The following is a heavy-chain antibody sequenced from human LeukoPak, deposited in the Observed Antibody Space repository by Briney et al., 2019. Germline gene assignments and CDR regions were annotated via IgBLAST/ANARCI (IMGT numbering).Heavy chain of an antibody. D-gene: IGHD3-10*01. J-gene: IGHJ4*02. Sequence: SETLSLTCAVYGGSFSGYYWGWIRKPPGEGLEWIGSIYYSGSTYYNPSLKSRVTISVDTSKNQFSLKLSSVTAADTAVYYCASLGSGSYYRPDYWGQGTLVTVSS. V-gene: IGHV4-39*01. CDR2: IYYSGST. CDR3: ASLGSGSYYRPDY. CDR1: GGSFSGYY.